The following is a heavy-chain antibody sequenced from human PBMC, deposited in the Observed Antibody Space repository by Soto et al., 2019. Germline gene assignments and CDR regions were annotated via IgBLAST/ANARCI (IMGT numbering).Heavy chain of an antibody. CDR1: GGTFSSYT. Sequence: QVQLVQSGAEVKKPGSSVKVSCKASGGTFSSYTISWVRQAPGQGLEWMGRIIPILGIANYAQKFQGRVTITADKSTSPAYMELSSLRSEDTAVYYCARDRVVTPLYYGMDVWGQGTTVTVSS. D-gene: IGHD2-15*01. CDR2: IIPILGIA. J-gene: IGHJ6*02. V-gene: IGHV1-69*08. CDR3: ARDRVVTPLYYGMDV.